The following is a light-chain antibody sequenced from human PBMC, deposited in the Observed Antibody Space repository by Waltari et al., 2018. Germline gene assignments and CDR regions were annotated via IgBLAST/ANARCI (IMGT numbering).Light chain of an antibody. J-gene: IGKJ2*03. CDR3: HQYVRTPDR. CDR2: WST. Sequence: DIVVTQSPDSLAVSLGERATLSCKSSQTVLYWSNNKDYLAWYQQKPGRPPKLLISWSTSRESRLTDRFSGSGSGTDFTLTIANVQAEDAAVYYCHQYVRTPDRFGQGTKLEI. CDR1: QTVLYWSNNKDY. V-gene: IGKV4-1*01.